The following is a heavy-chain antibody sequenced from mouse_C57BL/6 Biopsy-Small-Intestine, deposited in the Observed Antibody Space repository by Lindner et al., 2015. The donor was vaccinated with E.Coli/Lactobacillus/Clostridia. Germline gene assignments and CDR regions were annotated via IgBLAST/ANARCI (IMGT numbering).Heavy chain of an antibody. CDR1: GYTLTELS. J-gene: IGHJ4*01. Sequence: SVKVSCKVSGYTLTELSMHWVRQAPGKGLEWMGGFDPEDGETIYAQKFQGRVTMTEDTSTDTAYMELSSLRSEDTAVYYCATDPPLGFGVPHWGQGTLVTVSS. V-gene: IGHV1-18*01. CDR3: ATDPPLGFGVPH. D-gene: IGHD6-1*01. CDR2: FDPEDGET.